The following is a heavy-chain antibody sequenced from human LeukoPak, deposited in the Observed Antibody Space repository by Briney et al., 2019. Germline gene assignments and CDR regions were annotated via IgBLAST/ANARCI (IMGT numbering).Heavy chain of an antibody. J-gene: IGHJ4*02. Sequence: GGSLRLSCAVSGFTFSSHWMSWVRQAPGKGLEWVANIKQDGSVKYYVDSVKGRFTISRDNAKKSLFLQMNSLRAEDTAVYYCARDGEMPTIYFDYWGQGTLVTVSS. CDR1: GFTFSSHW. D-gene: IGHD5-24*01. CDR3: ARDGEMPTIYFDY. CDR2: IKQDGSVK. V-gene: IGHV3-7*01.